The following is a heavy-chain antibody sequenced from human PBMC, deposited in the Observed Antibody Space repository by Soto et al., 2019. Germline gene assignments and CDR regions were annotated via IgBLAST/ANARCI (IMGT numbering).Heavy chain of an antibody. CDR3: ARRDIVVVPAARSWYFDL. D-gene: IGHD2-2*01. Sequence: QLQLQESGPGLVKPSETLSLTCTVSGGSISSSSYYWGWIRQPPGKGLEWIGSIYYSGSTYYNPSLKGRVTISVDTSKNQFSLKLSSVTAADTAVYYCARRDIVVVPAARSWYFDLWGRGTLVTVSS. V-gene: IGHV4-39*01. CDR2: IYYSGST. J-gene: IGHJ2*01. CDR1: GGSISSSSYY.